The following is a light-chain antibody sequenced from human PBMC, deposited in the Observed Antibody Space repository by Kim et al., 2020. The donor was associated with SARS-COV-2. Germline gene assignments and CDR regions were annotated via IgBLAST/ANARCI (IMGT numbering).Light chain of an antibody. J-gene: IGLJ1*01. Sequence: GRRVTISSPESSTTIGSSYVYWYQQLPGTAPKLLIYRNNQRPSGVPDRFSGSKSGTSASLAISGLRSEDEADYYCAAWDDSLSGQVFGTGTKVTVL. CDR1: STTIGSSY. CDR3: AAWDDSLSGQV. CDR2: RNN. V-gene: IGLV1-47*01.